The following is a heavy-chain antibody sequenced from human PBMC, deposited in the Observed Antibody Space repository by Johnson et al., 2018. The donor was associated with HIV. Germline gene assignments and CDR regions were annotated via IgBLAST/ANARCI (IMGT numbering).Heavy chain of an antibody. CDR3: ARDRGLDAFDI. J-gene: IGHJ3*02. D-gene: IGHD3-10*01. V-gene: IGHV3-66*01. CDR2: IYSGGST. CDR1: GFTVGTKY. Sequence: VQLVESGGGLVQPGGSLRLSCVASGFTVGTKYMSWIRQAPGKGLEWVSVIYSGGSTYYADSVKGRFTISRDNSKNTVYLQMNSLRVEDTAVYYCARDRGLDAFDIWGQGTMVTVSS.